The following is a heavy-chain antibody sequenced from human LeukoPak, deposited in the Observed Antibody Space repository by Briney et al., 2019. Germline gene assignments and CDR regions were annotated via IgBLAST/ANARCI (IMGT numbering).Heavy chain of an antibody. CDR2: IRGSGGSA. J-gene: IGHJ4*02. CDR3: AKSSDNVFFRPFDY. D-gene: IGHD3-16*01. Sequence: PGGSLRLSCAGSGFTFSNYVMSWVRQAPGKGLEWVSHIRGSGGSAYYGDSVKGRFTISRDNSKNTLYLQMNSLRAEDTAVYHCAKSSDNVFFRPFDYWGQGTLVTVSS. CDR1: GFTFSNYV. V-gene: IGHV3-23*01.